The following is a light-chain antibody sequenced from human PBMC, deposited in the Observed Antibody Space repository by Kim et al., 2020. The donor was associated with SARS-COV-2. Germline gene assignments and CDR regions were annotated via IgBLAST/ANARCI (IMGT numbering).Light chain of an antibody. Sequence: PGGTVSLTAGSSTGTVSSGHLPYWFQQKPGQAPRTLMYDTTKKDSWTPARFSGSLLGGKAALTLSGAQPEDEADYYCSLSYTGAWMFGGGTHLTVL. V-gene: IGLV7-46*01. CDR2: DTT. CDR1: TGTVSSGHL. J-gene: IGLJ3*02. CDR3: SLSYTGAWM.